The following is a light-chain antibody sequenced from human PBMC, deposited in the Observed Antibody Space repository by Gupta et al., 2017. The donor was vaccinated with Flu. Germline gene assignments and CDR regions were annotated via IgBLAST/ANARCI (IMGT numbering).Light chain of an antibody. CDR1: TSNIRPNY. V-gene: IGLV1-47*01. Sequence: QSVLTPPPSASGPPGQRVTISCSGGTSNIRPNYVYWYQQLPGTAPKLLIYNNDQRPSGVPDRFSGSKSGTSASLAISGLRAEDEAHYHCATWDDSLSGVVFGGGTELTVL. CDR2: NND. CDR3: ATWDDSLSGVV. J-gene: IGLJ2*01.